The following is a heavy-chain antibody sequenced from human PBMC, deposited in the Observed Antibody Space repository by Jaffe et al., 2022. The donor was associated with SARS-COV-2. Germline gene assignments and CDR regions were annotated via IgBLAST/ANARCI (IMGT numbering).Heavy chain of an antibody. CDR2: IWYDGSNK. D-gene: IGHD6-19*01. CDR3: ARDVYQQWLVHGAFDY. Sequence: QVQLVESGGGVVQPGRSLRLSCAASGFTFSSYGMHWVRQAPGKGLEWVAVIWYDGSNKYYADSVKGRFTISRDNSKNTLYLQMNSLRAEDTAVYYCARDVYQQWLVHGAFDYWGQGTLVTVSS. V-gene: IGHV3-33*01. J-gene: IGHJ4*02. CDR1: GFTFSSYG.